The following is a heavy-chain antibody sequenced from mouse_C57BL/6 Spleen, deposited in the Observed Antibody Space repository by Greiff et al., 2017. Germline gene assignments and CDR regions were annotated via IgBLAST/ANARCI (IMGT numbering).Heavy chain of an antibody. D-gene: IGHD1-1*01. CDR3: ASLIYYSGSSYVDY. J-gene: IGHJ4*01. CDR2: ISSGSSTI. CDR1: GFTFSDYG. V-gene: IGHV5-17*01. Sequence: EVQVVESGGGLVKPGGSLKLSCAASGFTFSDYGMHWVRQAPEKGLEWVAYISSGSSTIYYADTVKGRFTISRDNAKNTLFLQMTSLRSEDTAMYYCASLIYYSGSSYVDYWGKGTSVTVSS.